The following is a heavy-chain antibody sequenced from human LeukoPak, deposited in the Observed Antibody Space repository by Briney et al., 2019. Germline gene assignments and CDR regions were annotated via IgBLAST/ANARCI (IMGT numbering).Heavy chain of an antibody. J-gene: IGHJ4*02. CDR1: GYTFTSYD. Sequence: ASVKVSCKASGYTFTSYDINWVRQATGQGLEWMGWKNPNSGNTGYAQKFQGRVTMTRNTSISTAYMELSSLRSEDTAVYYCAREGWELLNSFDYWGQGTLVTVSS. V-gene: IGHV1-8*01. CDR2: KNPNSGNT. D-gene: IGHD1-26*01. CDR3: AREGWELLNSFDY.